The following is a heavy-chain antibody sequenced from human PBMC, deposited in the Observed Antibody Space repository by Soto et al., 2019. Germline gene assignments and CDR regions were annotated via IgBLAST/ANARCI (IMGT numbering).Heavy chain of an antibody. Sequence: SETLSLTCAVYGGSFSGYYWSWIRQPPGKGLEWLAEDNDRGSPNYNPSLRGRLTISLDTSKNQFSVRLSSVTSADTAVYYCARGLAPTIFGTVPTPNWFDPWGQGTLVTVSS. CDR3: ARGLAPTIFGTVPTPNWFDP. V-gene: IGHV4-34*01. CDR2: DNDRGSP. J-gene: IGHJ5*02. D-gene: IGHD3-3*01. CDR1: GGSFSGYY.